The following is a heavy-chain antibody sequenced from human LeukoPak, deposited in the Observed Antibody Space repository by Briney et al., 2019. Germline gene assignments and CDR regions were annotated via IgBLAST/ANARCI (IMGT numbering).Heavy chain of an antibody. D-gene: IGHD6-13*01. CDR1: GFTFSSFA. J-gene: IGHJ4*02. CDR3: AKWDSISWSNY. V-gene: IGHV3-23*01. Sequence: GGSLRLSCAASGFTFSSFAMSWVRQAPGKGLEWVSTISGSGGSTYYADSVKGRFTISRDNSKNTLYLQMNSLRDEDTAVCYCAKWDSISWSNYWGQGTLVTVSS. CDR2: ISGSGGST.